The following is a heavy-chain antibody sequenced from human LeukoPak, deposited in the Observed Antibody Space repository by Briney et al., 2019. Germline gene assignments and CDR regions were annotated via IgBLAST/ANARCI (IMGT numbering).Heavy chain of an antibody. V-gene: IGHV3-30-3*01. J-gene: IGHJ3*02. CDR1: GFTFSSYA. CDR2: ISYDGSNK. CDR3: ARDCGGDCRDAFDI. D-gene: IGHD2-21*02. Sequence: GGSLRLSCAASGFTFSSYAMHWVRQAPGKGLEWVAVISYDGSNKYYADSVKGRFTISRDNSKNTLYLQMNSLRAEDTAVYYCARDCGGDCRDAFDIWGQGTMVTVSS.